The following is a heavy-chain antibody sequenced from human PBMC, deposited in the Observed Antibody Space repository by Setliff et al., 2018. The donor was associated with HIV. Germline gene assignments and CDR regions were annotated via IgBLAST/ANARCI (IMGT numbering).Heavy chain of an antibody. V-gene: IGHV1-2*02. J-gene: IGHJ4*02. CDR2: INPNRGYS. CDR1: GYSFTDHY. CDR3: ARGGYDFRGLDY. D-gene: IGHD5-12*01. Sequence: ASVKVSCKTSGYSFTDHYIHWVRQAPGQGLEWMGWINPNRGYSTSAQKFQGRVLMSRDTSINTAYMELTRLRSDDTAVFYCARGGYDFRGLDYWGQGTLVTVSS.